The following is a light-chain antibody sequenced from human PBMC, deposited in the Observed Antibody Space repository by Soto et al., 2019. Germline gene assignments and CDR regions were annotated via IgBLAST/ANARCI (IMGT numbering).Light chain of an antibody. CDR3: QHRSNWPLT. Sequence: EIVLTQSPATLSLSPGERATLSCRASQSVSSYLAWYQQKPGQAPRLLIYDASNRATGIPARFSGSGSGTDFTLTTSSLETEDFSVDYGQHRSNWPLTFGGGTKVEIK. CDR1: QSVSSY. V-gene: IGKV3-11*01. J-gene: IGKJ4*01. CDR2: DAS.